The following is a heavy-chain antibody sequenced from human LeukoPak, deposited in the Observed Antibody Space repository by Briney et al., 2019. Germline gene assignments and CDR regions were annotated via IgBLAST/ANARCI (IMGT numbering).Heavy chain of an antibody. CDR1: GGSTSSYY. CDR3: ARGGSGWSRFLYYFDY. CDR2: IYTSGST. J-gene: IGHJ4*02. V-gene: IGHV4-4*07. Sequence: PSETLSLTCTVSGGSTSSYYWSWIRQPAGKGLDWIRRIYTSGSTNYNPSLKSRVTMSVDTSKNQFSLKLSSVTAADTAVYYCARGGSGWSRFLYYFDYWGQGTLVTVSS. D-gene: IGHD6-19*01.